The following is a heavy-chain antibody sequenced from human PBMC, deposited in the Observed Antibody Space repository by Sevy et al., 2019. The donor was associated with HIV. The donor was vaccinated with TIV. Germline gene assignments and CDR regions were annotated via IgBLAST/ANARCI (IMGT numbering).Heavy chain of an antibody. CDR1: GFTFSSYG. Sequence: GGSLRLSCAASGFTFSSYGIHWVRQAPGKGLEWVAVISYDGSNKYYADSVKGRFTISRDNSKNTLYLQMNSLRPEDTAVYYCAKDNYDSSGYYLEYFHHLGQGTLVTVSS. CDR3: AKDNYDSSGYYLEYFHH. J-gene: IGHJ1*01. V-gene: IGHV3-30*18. D-gene: IGHD3-22*01. CDR2: ISYDGSNK.